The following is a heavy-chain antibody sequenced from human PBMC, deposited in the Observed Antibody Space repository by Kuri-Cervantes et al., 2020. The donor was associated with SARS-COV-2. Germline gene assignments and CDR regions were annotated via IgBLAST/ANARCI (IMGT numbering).Heavy chain of an antibody. CDR3: GRRGYDFWSGFPDY. D-gene: IGHD3-3*01. V-gene: IGHV3-7*03. Sequence: GESLKISCAASGFTFSSYWMSWVRQAPGKGLEWVANIKQDGSEKYYVDSVKGRFTISRDNAKNSLYLQMNSLRAEDTAVYYGGRRGYDFWSGFPDYCGQGTLVTVS. CDR1: GFTFSSYW. CDR2: IKQDGSEK. J-gene: IGHJ4*02.